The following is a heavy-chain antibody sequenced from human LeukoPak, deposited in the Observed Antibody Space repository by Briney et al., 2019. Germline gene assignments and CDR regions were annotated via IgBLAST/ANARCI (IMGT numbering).Heavy chain of an antibody. V-gene: IGHV3-7*01. CDR3: ARRGNAGSWFDP. J-gene: IGHJ5*02. D-gene: IGHD6-13*01. CDR2: IKQDGSDK. CDR1: GFTFSTHW. Sequence: GGSLRLSCAASGFTFSTHWMSWVRQAPGKGLEWVASIKQDGSDKYYVDSVKGRFTISRDNAKNSLSLQMNSLRAEDTAVYYCARRGNAGSWFDPWGQGTLVTVSS.